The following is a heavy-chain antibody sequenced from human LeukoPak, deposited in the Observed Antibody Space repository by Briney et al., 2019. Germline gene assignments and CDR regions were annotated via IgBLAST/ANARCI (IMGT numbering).Heavy chain of an antibody. V-gene: IGHV4-34*01. CDR3: ARGPYNWNYEGYYGMDV. D-gene: IGHD1-7*01. J-gene: IGHJ6*02. CDR2: INHSGST. CDR1: GGSFSGYY. Sequence: SETLSLTCAVYGGSFSGYYWSWIRQPPGKGLEWIGEINHSGSTYYNPSLKSRVTISVDRSKNQFSLKLSSVTAADTAVYYCARGPYNWNYEGYYGMDVWGQGTTVTVSS.